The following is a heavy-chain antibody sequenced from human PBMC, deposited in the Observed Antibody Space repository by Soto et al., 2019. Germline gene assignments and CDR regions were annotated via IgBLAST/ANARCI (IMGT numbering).Heavy chain of an antibody. J-gene: IGHJ4*02. V-gene: IGHV5-51*01. D-gene: IGHD2-15*01. CDR1: GYTFTRYW. CDR3: VRSGTSSGRFSDY. CDR2: IYPSDSDI. Sequence: GESLKISCRSSGYTFTRYWIGWVRQMPGEGLEWMGVIYPSDSDIRYSPSFQGKVTISADKSITTAYLQWSSLKAADTAMYYCVRSGTSSGRFSDYWGQGTLVTVSS.